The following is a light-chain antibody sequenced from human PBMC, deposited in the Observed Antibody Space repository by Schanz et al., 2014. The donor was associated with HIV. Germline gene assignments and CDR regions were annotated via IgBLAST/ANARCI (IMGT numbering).Light chain of an antibody. V-gene: IGKV1-5*03. CDR3: QQYKDNSLHT. Sequence: DIQMTQSPSSLSASVGDRVTITCRAGQSLDRWLAWYQQKPGKAPKLLIYRASYLESGVPSRFSGSGSETEFTLTISSLQPDDFATYYCQQYKDNSLHTFGQGTKVEIK. CDR1: QSLDRW. J-gene: IGKJ2*01. CDR2: RAS.